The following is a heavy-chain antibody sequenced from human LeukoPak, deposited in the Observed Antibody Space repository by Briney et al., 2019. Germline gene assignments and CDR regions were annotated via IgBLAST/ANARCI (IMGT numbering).Heavy chain of an antibody. CDR3: AVSYGSGSYFDY. V-gene: IGHV4-59*01. J-gene: IGHJ4*02. Sequence: SETLSLTCTVSGGSISSYYWSWIRQPPGKGLEWIGYIYYSGSTNYNPSLKSRVTISVDTSKNQFSLKLGSVTAADTAVYYCAVSYGSGSYFDYWGQGTLVTVSS. CDR2: IYYSGST. D-gene: IGHD3-10*01. CDR1: GGSISSYY.